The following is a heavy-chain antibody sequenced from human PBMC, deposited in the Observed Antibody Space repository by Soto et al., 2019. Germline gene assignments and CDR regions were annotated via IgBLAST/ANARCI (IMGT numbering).Heavy chain of an antibody. J-gene: IGHJ4*02. CDR2: IYYSENT. V-gene: IGHV4-59*08. CDR3: ATHPPYGPLDH. D-gene: IGHD4-17*01. CDR1: GGSISSYY. Sequence: APETLSLTCTVSGGSISSYYWSWIRQPPGKGLEWIGNIYYSENTNYNPSLKSRVTISVDTSKNQFSLRLTSVTAADTAVYYCATHPPYGPLDHWGQGTLVTVSS.